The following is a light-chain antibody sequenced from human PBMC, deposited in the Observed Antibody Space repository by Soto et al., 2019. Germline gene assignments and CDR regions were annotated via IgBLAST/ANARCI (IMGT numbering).Light chain of an antibody. CDR3: QQNIPNSRT. V-gene: IGKV1-5*03. CDR2: EAS. J-gene: IGKJ1*01. CDR1: QSISNW. Sequence: HLSPSLSNLSTSVGDRIPITCRASQSISNWLAWYQQKPGKAPKLLIYEASSLQSGVPSRFSGSGSGTDFTLTISNLQPEDFAMYHCQQNIPNSRTFGQGTKVDIK.